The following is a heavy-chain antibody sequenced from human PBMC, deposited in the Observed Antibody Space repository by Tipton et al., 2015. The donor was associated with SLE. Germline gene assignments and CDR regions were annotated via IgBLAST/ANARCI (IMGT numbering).Heavy chain of an antibody. J-gene: IGHJ3*02. V-gene: IGHV4-39*01. Sequence: TLSLTCTISGVSISSNIYYWGWIRQPPGEGLEWIGSFFYSGSTYYNPSLESRVTISVDTSENQFSLRLTSVTAPDTAVYYCARQGVTPTDALDIWGRGTMVTVSS. CDR3: ARQGVTPTDALDI. CDR1: GVSISSNIYY. D-gene: IGHD4-23*01. CDR2: FFYSGST.